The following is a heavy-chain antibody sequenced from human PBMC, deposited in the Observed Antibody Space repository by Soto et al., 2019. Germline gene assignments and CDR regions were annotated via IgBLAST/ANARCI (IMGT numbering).Heavy chain of an antibody. CDR1: GYSLTELS. V-gene: IGHV1-24*01. CDR2: YDLEKGET. Sequence: ASVKVSCKVSGYSLTELSIHWVRQAPGEGLEWMGGYDLEKGETIYAQKFQGRVTMTEDSPADTPYMQLRSLGSEDTAVYYCAIEVGRSNQFHLWGQGTMVTVSS. D-gene: IGHD6-13*01. CDR3: AIEVGRSNQFHL. J-gene: IGHJ5*02.